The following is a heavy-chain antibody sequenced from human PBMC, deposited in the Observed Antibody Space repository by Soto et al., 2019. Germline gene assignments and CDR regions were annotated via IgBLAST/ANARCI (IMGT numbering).Heavy chain of an antibody. Sequence: LRLSCAASGFTFSNAWMNWVRQAPGKGLEWVGRIKSKTDGGTTDYAAPVKGRFTISRDDSKNTLYLQMNSLKTEDTAVYYCTTDLISEDAFDIWGQGTMVTVSS. J-gene: IGHJ3*02. CDR2: IKSKTDGGTT. D-gene: IGHD3-16*01. V-gene: IGHV3-15*07. CDR1: GFTFSNAW. CDR3: TTDLISEDAFDI.